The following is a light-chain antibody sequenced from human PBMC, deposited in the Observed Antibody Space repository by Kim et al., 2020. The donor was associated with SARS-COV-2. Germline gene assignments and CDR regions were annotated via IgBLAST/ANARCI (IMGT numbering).Light chain of an antibody. V-gene: IGKV3-15*01. CDR3: QHYIGWYD. CDR2: SAS. Sequence: LCMSPGGSAPLSPGACQNCKTSCAGYAQTPGRAPTLLIYSASSRASGVPAVFSDSGSETEFAHPLSSLQSEDFAVYYCQHYIGWYDFGQGTKLEI. J-gene: IGKJ2*01. CDR1: QNCKTS.